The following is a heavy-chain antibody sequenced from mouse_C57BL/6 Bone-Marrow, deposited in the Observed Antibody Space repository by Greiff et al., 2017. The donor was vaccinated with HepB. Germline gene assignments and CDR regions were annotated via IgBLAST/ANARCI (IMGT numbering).Heavy chain of an antibody. V-gene: IGHV1-69*01. CDR3: AKVYSNYWYFDV. D-gene: IGHD2-5*01. CDR2: IDPSDSYT. CDR1: GYTFTSYW. J-gene: IGHJ1*03. Sequence: QVQLKQPGAELVMPGASVKLSCKASGYTFTSYWMHWVKQRPGQGLEWIGEIDPSDSYTNYNQKFKGKSTLTVDKSSSTAYMQLSSLTSEDSAVYYCAKVYSNYWYFDVWGTGTTVTVSS.